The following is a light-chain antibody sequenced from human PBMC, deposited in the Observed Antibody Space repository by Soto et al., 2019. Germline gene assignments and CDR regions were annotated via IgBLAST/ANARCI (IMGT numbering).Light chain of an antibody. CDR3: QQYKNYPYT. CDR1: QSISSW. J-gene: IGKJ2*01. Sequence: DIQMTQSASTLSTCVGDRITITCRASQSISSWLAWYQQKPGKAPKLLIYKASSLESGVPSRFSGSGSETEFTLTISSLQPDDFATYYCQQYKNYPYTFGQGTKLEIK. CDR2: KAS. V-gene: IGKV1-5*03.